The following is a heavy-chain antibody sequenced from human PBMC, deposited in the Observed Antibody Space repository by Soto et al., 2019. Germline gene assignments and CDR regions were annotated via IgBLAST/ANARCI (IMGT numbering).Heavy chain of an antibody. J-gene: IGHJ6*02. CDR1: GFTFSSYA. CDR3: AKDLHYGDPYYYYGMDV. V-gene: IGHV3-23*01. D-gene: IGHD4-17*01. Sequence: SGGSLRLSCAASGFTFSSYAMSWVRQAPGKGLEWVSAISGSGGSTYYADSVKGRFTISRDNSKNTLYLQMNSLRAEDTAVYYCAKDLHYGDPYYYYGMDVWGQGTTVTVSS. CDR2: ISGSGGST.